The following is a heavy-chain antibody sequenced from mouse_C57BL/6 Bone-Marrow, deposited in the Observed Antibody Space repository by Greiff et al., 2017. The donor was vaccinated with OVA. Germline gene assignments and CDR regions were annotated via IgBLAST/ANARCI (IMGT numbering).Heavy chain of an antibody. CDR1: GYTFTSYW. V-gene: IGHV1-64*01. CDR2: IHPNSGST. CDR3: ARITYYYGSIFDD. Sequence: QVQLQQPGAELVKPGASVKLSCKASGYTFTSYWMHWVKQRPGQGLEWIGMIHPNSGSTNYNEKFKSKATLTVDKSSSTAYMQLSSLTSEDSAVYYCARITYYYGSIFDDWGQGTTLTVSS. J-gene: IGHJ2*01. D-gene: IGHD1-1*01.